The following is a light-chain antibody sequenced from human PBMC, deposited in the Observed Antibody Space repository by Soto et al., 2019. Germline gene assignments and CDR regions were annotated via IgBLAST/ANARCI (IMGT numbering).Light chain of an antibody. CDR3: CSYAGSYTHV. CDR2: DVI. Sequence: QSALTQPRSVSGSPGQSVTISCTGTSSDIGGYNYVSWYQQHPGKAPKLMIYDVIKRPSGVPDRFSGSKSGNTASLTIYGLQAEDEADYYCCSYAGSYTHVFGTGTKVPS. CDR1: SSDIGGYNY. V-gene: IGLV2-11*01. J-gene: IGLJ1*01.